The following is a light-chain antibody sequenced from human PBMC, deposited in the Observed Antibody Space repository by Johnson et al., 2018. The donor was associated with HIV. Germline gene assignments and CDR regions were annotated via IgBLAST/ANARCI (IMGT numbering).Light chain of an antibody. J-gene: IGLJ1*01. CDR3: GTWDNSLNTVSV. V-gene: IGLV1-51*01. CDR2: DNN. Sequence: QSVLTQPPSVSAAPGQKVTISCSGSSSNIGNNYVSWYQQLPGTAPKLLIYDNNKRPSGIPDRFSGSKSGTSATLGIPGLQPGDEADYYCGTWDNSLNTVSVFGTGTKFTVL. CDR1: SSNIGNNY.